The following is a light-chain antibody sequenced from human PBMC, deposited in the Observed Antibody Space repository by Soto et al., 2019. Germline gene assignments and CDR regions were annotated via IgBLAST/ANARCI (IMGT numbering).Light chain of an antibody. CDR1: QDISNY. CDR3: QQYGDSSLT. Sequence: DIQMTQSPSSLSASVGDRVTITCQASQDISNYLNWYQQKPGKAPKLLIYDASNLETGVPSRVSGSGSVTDFTFTISSLQPEDIAVYYCQQYGDSSLTFGGGTKVEI. J-gene: IGKJ4*01. CDR2: DAS. V-gene: IGKV1-33*01.